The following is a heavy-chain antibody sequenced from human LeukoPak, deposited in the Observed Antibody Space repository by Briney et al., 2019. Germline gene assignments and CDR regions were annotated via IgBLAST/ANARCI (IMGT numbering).Heavy chain of an antibody. CDR2: TTFSGNP. D-gene: IGHD3-10*01. CDR3: ARGGFYGSGRPTYY. J-gene: IGHJ4*02. Sequence: PSESLSPTCAVYDRSFSTYFWTWIRQPPGKGREWVWETTFSGNPTYTPSLERRAIISVDTSKNQFSLTMRSVTAADTAMYYCARGGFYGSGRPTYYWSPGTLVTVSS. V-gene: IGHV4-34*01. CDR1: DRSFSTYF.